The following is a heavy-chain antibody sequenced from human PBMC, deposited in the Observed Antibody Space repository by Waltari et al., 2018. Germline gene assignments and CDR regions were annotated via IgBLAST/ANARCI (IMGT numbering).Heavy chain of an antibody. V-gene: IGHV1-18*01. CDR1: GYTFTSYG. J-gene: IGHJ4*02. Sequence: QVQLVQSGAEVKKPGASVKVSCKASGYTFTSYGISWVRQAPGQGLEWMGWISAYNGNTNYAQKLQGRVTMTPDTSTSTAYMELRSLRSDDTAVYYCARDPSLFHYDYIWGSYRPFDYWGQGTLVTVSS. CDR3: ARDPSLFHYDYIWGSYRPFDY. D-gene: IGHD3-16*02. CDR2: ISAYNGNT.